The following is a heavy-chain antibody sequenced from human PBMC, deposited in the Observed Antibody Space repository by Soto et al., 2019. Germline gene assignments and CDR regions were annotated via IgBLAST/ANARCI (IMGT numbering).Heavy chain of an antibody. Sequence: GGSLRLSCASSGFTFTRYSMNWVRQSPGKGLEWVSSISSTTNYIYYGDSMKGRFTISRDNAKNSLYLEMNSLRAEDTAVYYCARESEDLTSNFDYWGQGTLVTVSS. CDR2: ISSTTNYI. V-gene: IGHV3-21*06. CDR1: GFTFTRYS. CDR3: ARESEDLTSNFDY. J-gene: IGHJ4*02.